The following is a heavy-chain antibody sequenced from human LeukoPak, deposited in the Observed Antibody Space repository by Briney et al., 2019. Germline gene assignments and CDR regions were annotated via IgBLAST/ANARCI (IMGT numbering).Heavy chain of an antibody. Sequence: SQTLSLTCTVSGGSISSGDYYWRWIRQPPGKGLEWIGYIYYSGSTYYNPSLKSRVTISVDTSKNQFSLKLSSVTAADTAVYYCAWYHYYSNWFDPWGQGTLVTVSS. D-gene: IGHD4-11*01. CDR2: IYYSGST. V-gene: IGHV4-30-4*01. CDR3: AWYHYYSNWFDP. CDR1: GGSISSGDYY. J-gene: IGHJ5*02.